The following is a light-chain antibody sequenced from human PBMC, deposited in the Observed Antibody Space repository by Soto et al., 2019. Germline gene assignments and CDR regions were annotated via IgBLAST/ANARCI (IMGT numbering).Light chain of an antibody. CDR1: QSVDSSF. J-gene: IGKJ1*01. CDR3: QQYVSSVT. CDR2: GAS. V-gene: IGKV3-20*01. Sequence: EIVLTQSPGFLSLSPGERATLSCRASQSVDSSFFAWYQQKPGQAPRLLIYGASKRATGIPDRFSGSGSGTEFTLTISRLEPEDFAVYYCQQYVSSVTFGQGTKVEI.